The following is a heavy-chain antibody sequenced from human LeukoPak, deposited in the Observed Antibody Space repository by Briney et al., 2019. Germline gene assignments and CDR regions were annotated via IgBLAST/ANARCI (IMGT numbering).Heavy chain of an antibody. D-gene: IGHD6-13*01. CDR1: GYTFTGYY. J-gene: IGHJ4*02. CDR2: INPNSGGT. V-gene: IGHV1-2*02. Sequence: GASVKVSCKASGYTFTGYYMHWVRQAPGQGLEWMGWINPNSGGTNYAQKFQGRVTMTRDTSISTAYMELSRLRSDDTAVYYCASTEGAAAGWNFDYWGQGTLVTVSS. CDR3: ASTEGAAAGWNFDY.